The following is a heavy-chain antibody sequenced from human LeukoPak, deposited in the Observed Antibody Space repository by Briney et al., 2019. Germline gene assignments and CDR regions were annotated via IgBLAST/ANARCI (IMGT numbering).Heavy chain of an antibody. CDR2: MNPNSGNT. V-gene: IGHV1-8*01. Sequence: ASVKVSCKASGYTFTSYEINWVRQATGQGLEWMGGMNPNSGNTGYAQKFQGRLTMTRDTSISTAYMELSSLRSEDTAVYHCARGINGMDVWGQGTTVTVSS. J-gene: IGHJ6*02. CDR3: ARGINGMDV. CDR1: GYTFTSYE. D-gene: IGHD3-16*01.